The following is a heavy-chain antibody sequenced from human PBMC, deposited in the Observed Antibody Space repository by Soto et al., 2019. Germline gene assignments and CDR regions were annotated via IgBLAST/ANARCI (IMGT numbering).Heavy chain of an antibody. CDR3: AKTVGDSSAPEGEFDY. D-gene: IGHD3-22*01. V-gene: IGHV3-30*18. J-gene: IGHJ4*02. CDR1: GFTFSSYG. CDR2: ISYDGSNK. Sequence: GGSLRLSCAASGFTFSSYGMHWVRQAPGKGLEWVAVISYDGSNKYYADSVKGRFTISRDNSKNTLYLQMNSLRAEDTAVYYCAKTVGDSSAPEGEFDYWGQGTLVTVTS.